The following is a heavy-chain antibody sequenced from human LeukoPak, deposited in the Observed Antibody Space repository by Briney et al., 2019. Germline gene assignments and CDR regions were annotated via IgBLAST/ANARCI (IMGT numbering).Heavy chain of an antibody. J-gene: IGHJ1*01. CDR2: INANTGNP. CDR3: ARATTVTSFRIEYFQL. D-gene: IGHD4-17*01. CDR1: GYTFTSYA. Sequence: GASVKVSCKASGYTFTSYAMNWVRQAPGQGLEWMGWINANTGNPTYAQAFTGRFVFSLDTSVSTAYLQITSLETEDTAVYYCARATTVTSFRIEYFQLWGQGTLVTVSS. V-gene: IGHV7-4-1*02.